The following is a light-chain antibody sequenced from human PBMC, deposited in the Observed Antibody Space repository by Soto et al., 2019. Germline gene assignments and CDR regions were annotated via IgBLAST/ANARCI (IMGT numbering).Light chain of an antibody. Sequence: QSALTQPASLSGSPGQSITISCTGTSSDVAAYNYVSWYQQHPGKAPKLLIYEVTNRPSGVSHRFSGSKSGNTASLTISGLQAEDEADYYCSSYRSSSPYVFGTGTKLTVL. CDR3: SSYRSSSPYV. V-gene: IGLV2-14*01. CDR2: EVT. CDR1: SSDVAAYNY. J-gene: IGLJ1*01.